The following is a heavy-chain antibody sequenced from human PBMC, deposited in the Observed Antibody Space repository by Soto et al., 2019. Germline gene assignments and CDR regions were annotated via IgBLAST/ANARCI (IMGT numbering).Heavy chain of an antibody. V-gene: IGHV4-34*01. Sequence: SETLSLTCAVYGGSFSGYYWSWIRQPPGKGLEWIGEINHSGSTNYNPSLKSRVTISVDTSKNQFSLKLSSVTAADTAVYYCARRKAYYYGSGSWNWFDPWGQGTLVTVSS. CDR1: GGSFSGYY. CDR3: ARRKAYYYGSGSWNWFDP. J-gene: IGHJ5*02. CDR2: INHSGST. D-gene: IGHD3-10*01.